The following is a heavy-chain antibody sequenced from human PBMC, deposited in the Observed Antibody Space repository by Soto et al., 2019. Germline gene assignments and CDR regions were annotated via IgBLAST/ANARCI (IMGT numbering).Heavy chain of an antibody. J-gene: IGHJ4*02. Sequence: SETLSLTCTVSGGSISSYYWSWIRQPPGKGLEWIGYIYYSGSTNYNPSLKSRVTISVDTSKNQFSLKLSSVTAADTAVYYCARVLMGATPRFDYWGQGTLVTVSS. CDR2: IYYSGST. CDR1: GGSISSYY. D-gene: IGHD1-26*01. V-gene: IGHV4-59*12. CDR3: ARVLMGATPRFDY.